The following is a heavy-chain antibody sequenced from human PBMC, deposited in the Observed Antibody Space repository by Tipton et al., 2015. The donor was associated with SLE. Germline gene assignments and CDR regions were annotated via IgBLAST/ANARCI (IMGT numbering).Heavy chain of an antibody. Sequence: TLSLTCTVSGGSISSSSYYWSWIRQPAGKGLEWIGHIYTSGSTNYNPSLKSRVTISVDTSKNQFSLKLSSVTAADTAVYYCASHGRNSSGWQYYFDYWGQGTLVTVSS. CDR1: GGSISSSSYY. V-gene: IGHV4-61*09. J-gene: IGHJ4*02. D-gene: IGHD6-19*01. CDR2: IYTSGST. CDR3: ASHGRNSSGWQYYFDY.